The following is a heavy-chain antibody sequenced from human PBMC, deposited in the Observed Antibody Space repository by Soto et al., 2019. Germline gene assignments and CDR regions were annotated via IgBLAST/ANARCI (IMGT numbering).Heavy chain of an antibody. CDR3: ATMKRARLDS. J-gene: IGHJ4*02. CDR2: INPILDST. V-gene: IGHV1-69*09. Sequence: QEQVVQSGPAMKEPGSSVKVSCRASGIMSSGYGFSWVRQAPGQGLEWVGRINPILDSTHYAQNLQGRVSITVDKSTDTAYLEVTSQRLEDTAIYFCATMKRARLDSWGRGTVVTVSS. D-gene: IGHD6-25*01. CDR1: GIMSSGYG.